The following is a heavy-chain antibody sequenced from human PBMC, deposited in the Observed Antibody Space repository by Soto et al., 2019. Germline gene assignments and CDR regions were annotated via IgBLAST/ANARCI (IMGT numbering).Heavy chain of an antibody. J-gene: IGHJ4*02. CDR1: GFPFSSYA. CDR3: AKDYSSGSYYFDY. V-gene: IGHV3-23*01. CDR2: ISGSGEST. D-gene: IGHD6-19*01. Sequence: PGGSLRLSCAASGFPFSSYAMSWVRQGPGKGLEWVSGISGSGESTYYADSVKGRFTISRDNSKNTLYLQMNSLRAEDTAVYYCAKDYSSGSYYFDYWGQGTLVTVSS.